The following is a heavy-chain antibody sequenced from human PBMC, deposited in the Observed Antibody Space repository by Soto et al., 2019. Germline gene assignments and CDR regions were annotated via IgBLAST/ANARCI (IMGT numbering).Heavy chain of an antibody. D-gene: IGHD3-22*01. CDR2: INSDGSST. Sequence: GESLKISCAASGFTFSSYWMHWVRQAPGKGLVWVSRINSDGSSTSYADSVKGRFTIARDNAKNTLYMQMNSLRAEDTAVYYCARLDYYDSSGYSPEGAFDIWGQGTMVTVSS. V-gene: IGHV3-74*01. CDR1: GFTFSSYW. J-gene: IGHJ3*02. CDR3: ARLDYYDSSGYSPEGAFDI.